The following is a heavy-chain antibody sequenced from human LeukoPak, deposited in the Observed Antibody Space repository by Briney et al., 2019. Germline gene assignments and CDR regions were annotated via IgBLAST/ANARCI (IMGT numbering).Heavy chain of an antibody. V-gene: IGHV3-23*01. D-gene: IGHD3-9*01. CDR1: GFTFSSYA. CDR3: AKDSKGAKYYDILTGLRPFFDY. Sequence: GSLSLSCAASGFTFSSYAMSWVRQAPGKGLEWVSAISGSGGSTYYADSVKGRFTISRDNSKNTLYLQMNSLRAEDTAVYYCAKDSKGAKYYDILTGLRPFFDYWGQGTLVTVSS. J-gene: IGHJ4*02. CDR2: ISGSGGST.